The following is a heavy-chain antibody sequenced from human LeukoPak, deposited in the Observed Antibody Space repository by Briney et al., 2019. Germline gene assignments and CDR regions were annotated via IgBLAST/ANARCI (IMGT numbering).Heavy chain of an antibody. CDR2: ISSSESSI. V-gene: IGHV3-48*04. CDR3: ARGVWGTYGAYFDY. CDR1: GFTFSSYG. Sequence: GGSLRLSCAASGFTFSSYGMNWVRQAPGKGLEWVSYISSSESSIHYADSVKGRFTISRDNAKNSLYLQMNSLRTEDTAVYYCARGVWGTYGAYFDYWGQGTLVTVSS. J-gene: IGHJ4*02. D-gene: IGHD3-16*01.